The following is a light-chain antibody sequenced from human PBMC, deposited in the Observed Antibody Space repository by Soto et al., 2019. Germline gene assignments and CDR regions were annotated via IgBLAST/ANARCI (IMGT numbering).Light chain of an antibody. CDR3: QQYCSIPRT. CDR1: QSVSGTY. CDR2: GIS. Sequence: EIVLTQSPGTLSLSPGDRATLSCRTSQSVSGTYFSWFQQKRGQAPRLLIYGISSRSTGLPERVSGSGSGTDFTITISRLEAEYFAVYYCQQYCSIPRTFGQGTRVEIK. V-gene: IGKV3-20*01. J-gene: IGKJ1*01.